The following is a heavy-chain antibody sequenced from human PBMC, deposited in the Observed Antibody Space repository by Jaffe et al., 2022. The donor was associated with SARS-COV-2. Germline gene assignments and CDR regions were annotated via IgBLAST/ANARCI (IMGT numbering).Heavy chain of an antibody. V-gene: IGHV1-69*01. CDR1: GGTFSSYA. Sequence: QVQLVQSGAEVKKPGSSVKVSCKASGGTFSSYAISWVRQAPGQGLEWMGGIIPIFGTANYAQKFQGRVTITADESTSTAYMELSSLRSEDTAVYYCARGYYGSGSYYRYYYYYMDVWGKGTTVTVSS. D-gene: IGHD3-10*01. CDR2: IIPIFGTA. J-gene: IGHJ6*03. CDR3: ARGYYGSGSYYRYYYYYMDV.